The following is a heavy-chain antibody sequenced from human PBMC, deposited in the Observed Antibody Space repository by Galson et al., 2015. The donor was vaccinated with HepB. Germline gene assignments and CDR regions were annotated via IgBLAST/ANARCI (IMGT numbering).Heavy chain of an antibody. J-gene: IGHJ4*02. D-gene: IGHD3-9*01. Sequence: SVKVSCKASGYTFTTYGISWVRQAPGQGLEWVGWISAYSGNTKYAQKFQGRVTMTTDTSTSTAYMELRSLRSDDTAVYYCARRVNYILDYWGQGTLVTVSS. CDR3: ARRVNYILDY. CDR1: GYTFTTYG. CDR2: ISAYSGNT. V-gene: IGHV1-18*01.